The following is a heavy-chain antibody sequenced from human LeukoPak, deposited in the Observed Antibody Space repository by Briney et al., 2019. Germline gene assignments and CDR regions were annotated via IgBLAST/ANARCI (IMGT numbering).Heavy chain of an antibody. Sequence: ASVTVSCKASGYTFTAYYMHWVRQAPGQGLEWMGWINPNSGGTNYAQKFQGRVTMTRDTSISTAYMELSRLTPDDTAVYYCARDRYCSGGSCYRWFDPWGQGTLVIVSS. CDR2: INPNSGGT. V-gene: IGHV1-2*02. D-gene: IGHD2-15*01. CDR1: GYTFTAYY. J-gene: IGHJ5*02. CDR3: ARDRYCSGGSCYRWFDP.